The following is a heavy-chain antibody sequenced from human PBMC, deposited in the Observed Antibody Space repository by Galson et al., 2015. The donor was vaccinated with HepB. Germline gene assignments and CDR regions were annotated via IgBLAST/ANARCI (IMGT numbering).Heavy chain of an antibody. CDR3: AKGLWFGELLLFDAFDI. CDR2: ISGSGGST. J-gene: IGHJ3*02. D-gene: IGHD3-10*01. V-gene: IGHV3-23*01. CDR1: GFTFSSYA. Sequence: SLRLSCAASGFTFSSYAMSWVRQAPGKGLEWVSAISGSGGSTYYADSVKGRFTISRDNSKNTLYLQMNSLRAEDTAVYYCAKGLWFGELLLFDAFDIWGQGTMVTVSS.